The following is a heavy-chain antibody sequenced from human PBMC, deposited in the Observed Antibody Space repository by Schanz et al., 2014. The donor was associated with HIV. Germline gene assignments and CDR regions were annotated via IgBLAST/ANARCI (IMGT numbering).Heavy chain of an antibody. D-gene: IGHD2-15*01. CDR2: IIPIFDTT. J-gene: IGHJ4*02. V-gene: IGHV1-69*01. Sequence: QVQLVQSGAEVKKPGSSVKVSCKASGGTFSSSAISWVRQAPGQGLEWMGGIIPIFDTTNYAQKFQGRVTITADESMSTAYMELSSLRSEDTAVYYCARGRFCSGGSCYHDYWGQGTLVTVSS. CDR3: ARGRFCSGGSCYHDY. CDR1: GGTFSSSA.